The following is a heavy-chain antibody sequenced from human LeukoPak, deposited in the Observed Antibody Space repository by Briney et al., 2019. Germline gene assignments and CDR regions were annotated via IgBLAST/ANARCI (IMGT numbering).Heavy chain of an antibody. CDR2: IWYDGSNK. J-gene: IGHJ5*02. CDR1: GFTFSSYG. D-gene: IGHD2-2*01. CDR3: ARGRGVVPAAFNWFDP. V-gene: IGHV3-33*01. Sequence: GGSLRLSCAASGFTFSSYGMHWVRQAPGKGLEWVAVIWYDGSNKYYADSVKGRFTISRDNSKNTLYLQMNSLRAGDTAVYYCARGRGVVPAAFNWFDPWGQGTLVTVSS.